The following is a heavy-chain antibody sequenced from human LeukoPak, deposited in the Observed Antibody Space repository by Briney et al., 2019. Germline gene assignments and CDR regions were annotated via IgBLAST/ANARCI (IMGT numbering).Heavy chain of an antibody. CDR2: TYYSGST. D-gene: IGHD3-10*01. Sequence: SETLSLTCTVSGGSISSYYWSWIRQPPGKGLEWIGYTYYSGSTNYNPSLKSRVTISVDTSKNQFSLKLSSVTAADTAVYYCAREYYYGSGSYALDIWGQGTMVTVSS. V-gene: IGHV4-59*01. CDR1: GGSISSYY. J-gene: IGHJ3*02. CDR3: AREYYYGSGSYALDI.